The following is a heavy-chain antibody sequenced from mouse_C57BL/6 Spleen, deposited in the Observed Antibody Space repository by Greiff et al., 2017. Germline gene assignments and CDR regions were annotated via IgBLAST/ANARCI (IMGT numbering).Heavy chain of an antibody. V-gene: IGHV3-6*01. J-gene: IGHJ4*01. CDR1: GYSITSGYY. D-gene: IGHD5-1*01. CDR3: AREYPYAMDY. CDR2: ISYDGSN. Sequence: EVKLQQSGPGLVQPSQSLSLTSSVTGYSITSGYYWNCIRPFPGNKLEWMGYISYDGSNNYHPSLKNRISITLDTSKNQLFLKLNSVTTEDTATCYGAREYPYAMDYWGQAASVTVAS.